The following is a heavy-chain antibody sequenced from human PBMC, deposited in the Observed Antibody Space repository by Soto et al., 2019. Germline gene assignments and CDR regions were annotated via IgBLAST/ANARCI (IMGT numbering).Heavy chain of an antibody. CDR2: INPFDGSR. J-gene: IGHJ4*02. D-gene: IGHD3-10*01. CDR3: SRVDPGETSPFDH. V-gene: IGHV1-46*03. Sequence: GASVKVSCKASGYSFTSYYIHWGRQAPGQGLEWMGWINPFDGSRMFAQSFQGRVTMTRDTSTSTVYMEVSSLRSEDTAVYYCSRVDPGETSPFDHWGQGTLVTVSS. CDR1: GYSFTSYY.